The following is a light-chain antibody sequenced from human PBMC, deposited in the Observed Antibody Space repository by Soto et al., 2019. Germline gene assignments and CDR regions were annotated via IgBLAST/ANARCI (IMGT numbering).Light chain of an antibody. CDR3: QQYGTSPWA. J-gene: IGKJ1*01. Sequence: EIVLTQFPGTLSLSPGERATLSCRASQSVGRNYVAWYQQKPGQAPRVIIYAASNRASGIPDRFSGSGSGSDFTLTISRLKPEDVAVYYCQQYGTSPWAFGQGNKVEIK. CDR2: AAS. CDR1: QSVGRNY. V-gene: IGKV3-20*01.